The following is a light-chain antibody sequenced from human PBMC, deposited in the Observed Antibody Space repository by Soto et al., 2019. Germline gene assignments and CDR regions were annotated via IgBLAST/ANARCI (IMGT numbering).Light chain of an antibody. V-gene: IGKV3-15*01. CDR3: QQYDKWPHT. CDR1: QNLSRN. Sequence: EMVMTQSPATLSVSPGERATLSCRASQNLSRNLAWYQQQPGQAPRLLIFYASTRATGIPARFSVSGSVTDFTLTISSLQSEDFAVYYCQQYDKWPHTFGQGTKLEIK. J-gene: IGKJ2*01. CDR2: YAS.